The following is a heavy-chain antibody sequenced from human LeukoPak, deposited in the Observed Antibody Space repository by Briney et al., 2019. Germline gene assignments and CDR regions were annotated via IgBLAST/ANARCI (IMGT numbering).Heavy chain of an antibody. CDR1: GFTFSDYY. CDR2: ISISGNTI. D-gene: IGHD6-13*01. Sequence: GGSLRLSCAASGFTFSDYYMSWIREAPGKGLEWVSYISISGNTIYYADSVKGRFTISRDNAKNSLYLQMNSLRAEDTAVYYCARDPLRRSGSWFGANWFDPWGQGTLATVSS. V-gene: IGHV3-11*01. J-gene: IGHJ5*02. CDR3: ARDPLRRSGSWFGANWFDP.